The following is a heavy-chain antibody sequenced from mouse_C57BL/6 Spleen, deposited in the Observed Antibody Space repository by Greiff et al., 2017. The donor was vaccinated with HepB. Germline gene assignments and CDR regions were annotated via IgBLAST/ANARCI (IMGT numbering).Heavy chain of an antibody. CDR2: IYPGDGDT. D-gene: IGHD1-1*01. CDR3: GRTSLLLRYIDG. V-gene: IGHV1-80*01. Sequence: VQLQQSGAELVKPGASVKISCKASGYAFSSYWMNWVKQRPGKGLEWIGQIYPGDGDTNYNGKFKGKATLTADKSSSTAYMQLSRLTSEDSAVYFCGRTSLLLRYIDGWGTGTTVTVSS. J-gene: IGHJ1*03. CDR1: GYAFSSYW.